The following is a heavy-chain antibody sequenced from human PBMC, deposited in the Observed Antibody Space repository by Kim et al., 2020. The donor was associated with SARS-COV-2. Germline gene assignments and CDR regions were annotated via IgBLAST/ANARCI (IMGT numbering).Heavy chain of an antibody. D-gene: IGHD3-22*01. CDR1: GGSISSSSYY. V-gene: IGHV4-39*01. CDR3: ARQIYDSSGAIDY. J-gene: IGHJ4*02. CDR2: IYYSGNT. Sequence: SETLSLTCTVSGGSISSSSYYWGWIRQPPGKGLELIGSIYYSGNTYYNPSLKSRVTISVGTAKNQFSLKLSSVTAADTAVYYCARQIYDSSGAIDYWGQGTLVTISS.